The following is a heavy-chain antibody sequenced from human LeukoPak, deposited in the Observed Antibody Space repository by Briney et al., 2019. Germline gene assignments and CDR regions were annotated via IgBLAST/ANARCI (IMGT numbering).Heavy chain of an antibody. CDR2: IGSDNKP. CDR3: ARDLHYNVAMDV. CDR1: GFTFSAYA. V-gene: IGHV3-23*01. D-gene: IGHD5-24*01. J-gene: IGHJ6*02. Sequence: PGGSLRLSCEASGFTFSAYAMTWVRQAPGKGLEWVSSIGSDNKPHYSASVKGRFAISRDNSKNTLFLQLHNLRVEDTALYYCARDLHYNVAMDVWGQGTTVTVSS.